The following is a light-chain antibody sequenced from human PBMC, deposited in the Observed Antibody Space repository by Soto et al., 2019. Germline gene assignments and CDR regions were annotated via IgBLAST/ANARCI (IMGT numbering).Light chain of an antibody. CDR2: AAS. CDR3: QQSYSTRWT. Sequence: DIQMTQSPSSLSASSGDMVTITFRASENIRSYLTWYQQKPGKAPEVLIYAASKLQSGVPLRFSGGGSGTDFTLTISSLQPEDFATYYCQQSYSTRWTFGQGTKVDIK. J-gene: IGKJ1*01. V-gene: IGKV1-39*01. CDR1: ENIRSY.